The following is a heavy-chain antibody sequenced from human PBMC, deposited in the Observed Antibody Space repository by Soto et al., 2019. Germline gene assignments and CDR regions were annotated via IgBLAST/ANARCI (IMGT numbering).Heavy chain of an antibody. CDR2: VYYSGNT. D-gene: IGHD2-15*01. CDR1: GDSITSSDYY. V-gene: IGHV4-39*01. Sequence: PSETLSLTCTVSGDSITSSDYYWGWIRQPPGKGLEWIGTVYYSGNTYYNPSLKSRVTISVDTSENQFSLKLSSVTAADTAVYYCASLVVLYWPFDYWGQGTLVTVSS. J-gene: IGHJ4*02. CDR3: ASLVVLYWPFDY.